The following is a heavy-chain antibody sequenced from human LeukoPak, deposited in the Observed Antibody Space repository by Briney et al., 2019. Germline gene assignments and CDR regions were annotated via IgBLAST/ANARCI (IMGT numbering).Heavy chain of an antibody. Sequence: ASVKVSCKASGYTFTGYYIHWVRRAPGQRLEWMGWINPNSGGTNYAQKFQGRVSMTRDTSISTAYMELSRLRSDDTAVYYCAPTNNLYYYFDYWGQGTLVTVSS. V-gene: IGHV1-2*02. CDR3: APTNNLYYYFDY. J-gene: IGHJ4*02. D-gene: IGHD1-1*01. CDR2: INPNSGGT. CDR1: GYTFTGYY.